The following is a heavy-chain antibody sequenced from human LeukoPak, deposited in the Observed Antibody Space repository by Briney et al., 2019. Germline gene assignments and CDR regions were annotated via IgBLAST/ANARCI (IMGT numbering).Heavy chain of an antibody. J-gene: IGHJ4*02. V-gene: IGHV3-53*01. CDR1: GFTVSHSY. CDR2: TYIIGET. D-gene: IGHD4-17*01. CDR3: ARGPYGDYDDFFDY. Sequence: GGSLRLSCAASGFTVSHSYMSWVRQAPGKGLEWVPVTYIIGETYYGDSVKGRFTISRDNSKNTLYLQMNSLRAEDTAVYFCARGPYGDYDDFFDYWGQGTLVTVSS.